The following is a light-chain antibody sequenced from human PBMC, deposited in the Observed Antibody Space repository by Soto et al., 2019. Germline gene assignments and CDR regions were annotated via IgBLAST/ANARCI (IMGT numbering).Light chain of an antibody. CDR1: SSDVGGYNY. CDR3: CSYAGSYVFV. J-gene: IGLJ1*01. Sequence: QSVLTQPASVSGSPEQSITISCTGTSSDVGGYNYVSWYQQHPGKAPKLMIYDVNKRPSGVPDRLSGSKTGNTASLTISGLQAEDEADYYCCSYAGSYVFVFGTGTKLTVL. CDR2: DVN. V-gene: IGLV2-11*02.